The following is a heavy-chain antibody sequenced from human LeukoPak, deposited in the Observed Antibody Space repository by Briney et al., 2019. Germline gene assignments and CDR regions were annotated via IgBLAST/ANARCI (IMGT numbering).Heavy chain of an antibody. V-gene: IGHV4-39*01. Sequence: PSETLSLTCTVSGGSISSSSYYWGWIRQPPGKGLEWIGSIYYSRSTYYNPSLKSRVTISVDTSKNQFSLKLSSVTAADTAAYYCARLRWELPSLDIWGQGTMVTVSS. CDR1: GGSISSSSYY. D-gene: IGHD1-26*01. J-gene: IGHJ3*02. CDR3: ARLRWELPSLDI. CDR2: IYYSRST.